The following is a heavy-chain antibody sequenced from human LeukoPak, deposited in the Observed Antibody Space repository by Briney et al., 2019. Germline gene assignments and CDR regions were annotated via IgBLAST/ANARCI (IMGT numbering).Heavy chain of an antibody. CDR2: IPASGGST. D-gene: IGHD6-19*01. V-gene: IGHV3-23*01. J-gene: IGHJ4*02. CDR1: GFTFSSNV. Sequence: GGSLRLSCAASGFTFSSNVMIWVRQAPGKGLEWVSSIPASGGSTYYADSVKGRFTISRDNSKNSLYLQMNSLRAEGTAVYYCAKESSGGWYFDYWGQGTLVTVSS. CDR3: AKESSGGWYFDY.